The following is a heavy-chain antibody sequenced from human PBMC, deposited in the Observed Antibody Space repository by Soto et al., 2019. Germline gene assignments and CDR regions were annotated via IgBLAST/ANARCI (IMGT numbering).Heavy chain of an antibody. Sequence: QVQLVQSGAEVKKPGASVKVSCKASGYTFTSYYMHWVRLAPGQGLEWMGIINPDGGGTSYAQQFQGRVIMTSDTSPSTVYREMSRLISEDTAVYYCAVGGNYLSMDVWGQGPTVTVSS. D-gene: IGHD4-4*01. V-gene: IGHV1-46*01. CDR2: INPDGGGT. CDR3: AVGGNYLSMDV. CDR1: GYTFTSYY. J-gene: IGHJ6*02.